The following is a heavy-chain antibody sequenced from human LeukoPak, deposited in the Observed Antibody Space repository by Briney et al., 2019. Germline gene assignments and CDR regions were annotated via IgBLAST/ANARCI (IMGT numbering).Heavy chain of an antibody. D-gene: IGHD5-12*01. CDR1: GFTVSSNY. J-gene: IGHJ4*02. CDR3: ARDFGGLRYFDY. CDR2: IYSGGST. Sequence: GGSLRLSCAATGFTVSSNYMSWVRQAPGVGLEWVSVIYSGGSTYYADSVKGRFTISRDNSKNTLYLQMNSLRAEDTAVYYCARDFGGLRYFDYWGQGTLVTVSS. V-gene: IGHV3-66*02.